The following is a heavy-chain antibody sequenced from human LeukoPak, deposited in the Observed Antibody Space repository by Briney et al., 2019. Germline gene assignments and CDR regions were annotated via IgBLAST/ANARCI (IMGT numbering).Heavy chain of an antibody. J-gene: IGHJ6*03. D-gene: IGHD6-13*01. CDR2: IMPILGTA. CDR3: ASGIAAAGTVIAPYYYYIDV. Sequence: GASVKDSCKAAGRPFSTYAISRVREAPGLRLEWRGGIMPILGTANYAQKFPGRVTITTDESTSTAYIALSSLRSEDTAVYYCASGIAAAGTVIAPYYYYIDVWGKGTTVTVSS. V-gene: IGHV1-69*05. CDR1: GRPFSTYA.